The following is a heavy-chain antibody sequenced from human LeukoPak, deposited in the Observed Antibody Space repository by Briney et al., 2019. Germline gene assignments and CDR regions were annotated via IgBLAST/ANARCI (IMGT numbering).Heavy chain of an antibody. J-gene: IGHJ3*02. CDR1: GFTFGSYW. Sequence: GGSLRLSCVASGFTFGSYWIYWVRQAPGKGLGCISRVNNDGGGRVYADSVKGRFIVSRDNAKETAFLQLNSLRAEDMAVYYCARGGDFHAFDIWGQGTMVTVSS. V-gene: IGHV3-74*01. CDR3: ARGGDFHAFDI. CDR2: VNNDGGGR. D-gene: IGHD3-3*01.